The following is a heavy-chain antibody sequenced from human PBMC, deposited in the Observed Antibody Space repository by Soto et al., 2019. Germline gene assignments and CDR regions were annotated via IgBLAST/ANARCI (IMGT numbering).Heavy chain of an antibody. V-gene: IGHV3-33*01. CDR1: GFTFSSYG. CDR3: AREVLDGSGGYYTPCDY. D-gene: IGHD3-10*01. CDR2: IWYDGSNK. Sequence: QVPLVESGGGVVQPGRTLRLSCAASGFTFSSYGMHWVRQAPGKGLEWVAVIWYDGSNKYYADSVKGRFTISRDNYKNSLDLPMHSLRAEDTAVYYCAREVLDGSGGYYTPCDYWGQGSLVTVCS. J-gene: IGHJ4*02.